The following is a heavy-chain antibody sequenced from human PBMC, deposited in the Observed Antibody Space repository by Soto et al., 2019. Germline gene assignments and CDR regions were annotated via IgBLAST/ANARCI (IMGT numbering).Heavy chain of an antibody. CDR1: GGSISSGGYY. V-gene: IGHV4-31*03. Sequence: QVQLQESGPGLVKPSQTLSLTCTVSGGSISSGGYYWSWIRQHPGKGLEWIGYIYYSGSTYYNPSLTCRVTISVDTSKIQFSLKLSSVTAADTAVYYCARGGRRSPGMDVWGPGTTVTVSS. CDR3: ARGGRRSPGMDV. J-gene: IGHJ6*02. CDR2: IYYSGST.